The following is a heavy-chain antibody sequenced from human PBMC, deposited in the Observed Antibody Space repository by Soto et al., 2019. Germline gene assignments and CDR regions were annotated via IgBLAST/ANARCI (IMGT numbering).Heavy chain of an antibody. CDR3: ARERRGATGGMDV. J-gene: IGHJ6*02. CDR2: ISAANTNT. Sequence: QVQLVQSGAEIKKPGASVKVSCKASGYSFTTYSMHCVRQAPGQSLEWMGWISAANTNTKYSQKFQGRVTITRDTSASTAYMELTSLRSEDTAVYYCARERRGATGGMDVWGQGTTVTVSS. CDR1: GYSFTTYS. D-gene: IGHD5-12*01. V-gene: IGHV1-3*01.